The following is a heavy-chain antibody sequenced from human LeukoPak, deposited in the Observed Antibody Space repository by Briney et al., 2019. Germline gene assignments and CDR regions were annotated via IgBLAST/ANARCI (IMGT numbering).Heavy chain of an antibody. J-gene: IGHJ4*02. CDR2: IYYSGST. D-gene: IGHD3-22*01. V-gene: IGHV4-59*01. CDR1: GGSISSYY. Sequence: SETLSLTCTVSGGSISSYYWSWIRQPPGKGLEWIGYIYYSGSTNYNPSLKSRVAISVDTSNNQFSLKLSSVTAADTAVYYCARDTSGYRRGSFDYWGQGTLVTVSS. CDR3: ARDTSGYRRGSFDY.